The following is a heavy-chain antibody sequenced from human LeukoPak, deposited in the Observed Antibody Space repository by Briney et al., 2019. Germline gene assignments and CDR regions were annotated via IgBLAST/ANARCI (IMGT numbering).Heavy chain of an antibody. V-gene: IGHV3-30*02. J-gene: IGHJ5*02. D-gene: IGHD4-17*01. CDR1: GFTFSSYG. Sequence: GGSLRLSCAASGFTFSSYGIHWVRQAPGKGLEWVAFIQYDGSNKYYADSVKGRFTISRDNSKNTLYLQLNSLRPEDTAVYYCADAYGPWGQGTLVTVSS. CDR3: ADAYGP. CDR2: IQYDGSNK.